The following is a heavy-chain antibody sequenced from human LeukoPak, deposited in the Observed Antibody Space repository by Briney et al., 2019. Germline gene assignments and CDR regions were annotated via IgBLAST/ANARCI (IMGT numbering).Heavy chain of an antibody. J-gene: IGHJ5*02. CDR2: MNPNSGNT. CDR3: ARGRNLRNQLLSLNWFDP. Sequence: ASVNVSCKASGYTFTSYDINWVRQATGQGLEWMGWMNPNSGNTGYAQKFQGRVTMTRNTSISTAYMELSSLRSEDTAVYYCARGRNLRNQLLSLNWFDPWGQGTLVTVSS. D-gene: IGHD2-2*01. V-gene: IGHV1-8*01. CDR1: GYTFTSYD.